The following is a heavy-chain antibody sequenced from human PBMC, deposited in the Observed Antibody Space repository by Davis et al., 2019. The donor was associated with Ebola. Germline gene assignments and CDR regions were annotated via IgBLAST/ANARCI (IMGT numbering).Heavy chain of an antibody. D-gene: IGHD5-12*01. CDR3: TTPGGQDSGYDVLDI. J-gene: IGHJ3*02. V-gene: IGHV1-46*03. CDR2: INPNDGRT. Sequence: ASVKVSCKASGYTFTNYYMHWVRQAPGQGLEWTGMINPNDGRTIYAQKFQGRVTVTRDTSTTTVYMDLSSLRSEDTALYYCTTPGGQDSGYDVLDIWGQGTMVTVSS. CDR1: GYTFTNYY.